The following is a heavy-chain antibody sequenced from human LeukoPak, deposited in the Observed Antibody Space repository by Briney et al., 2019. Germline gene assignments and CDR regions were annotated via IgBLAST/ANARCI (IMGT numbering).Heavy chain of an antibody. CDR2: ISAYNGNT. Sequence: ASVKVSCKASGYTFTTYGISGVRQAPEQGLGWMGWISAYNGNTNYAQKLQGRVTMTTDTSTSTAYMELRSLRSDDTAVYYCARVQYYDSSGYYSYWGQGTLVTVSS. D-gene: IGHD3-22*01. V-gene: IGHV1-18*01. CDR3: ARVQYYDSSGYYSY. CDR1: GYTFTTYG. J-gene: IGHJ4*02.